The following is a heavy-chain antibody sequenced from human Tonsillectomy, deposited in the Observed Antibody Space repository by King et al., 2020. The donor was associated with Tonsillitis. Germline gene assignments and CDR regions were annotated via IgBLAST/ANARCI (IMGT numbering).Heavy chain of an antibody. Sequence: QLQESGPGLVKPSETLSLTCTVAGGSISSSSYYWGWIRQPPGKGLEWVGRIYYRGGTYYSPSLNRRVTISVDTSMNQFPLNPRSVTAADTAVYYCARHHRGEVTPLGIFDIWGQGTMVPVSS. V-gene: IGHV4-39*01. CDR2: IYYRGGT. CDR1: GGSISSSSYY. J-gene: IGHJ3*02. CDR3: ARHHRGEVTPLGIFDI. D-gene: IGHD4-23*01.